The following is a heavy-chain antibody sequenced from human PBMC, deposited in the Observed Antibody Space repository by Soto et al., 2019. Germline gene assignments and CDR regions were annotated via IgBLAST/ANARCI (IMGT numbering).Heavy chain of an antibody. CDR1: GFTFSSYA. J-gene: IGHJ4*02. CDR3: AKGGWGKYFDY. Sequence: EVQLLESGGGLIQPGGSLRLSCAASGFTFSSYAMSWVRQAPGKGLEWVSSISVSGGSTYYADSVKGRFTISRDNSKNTLYLQMTSLSAEDTALYYCAKGGWGKYFDYWGQGTLVTVSS. CDR2: ISVSGGST. D-gene: IGHD2-8*02. V-gene: IGHV3-23*01.